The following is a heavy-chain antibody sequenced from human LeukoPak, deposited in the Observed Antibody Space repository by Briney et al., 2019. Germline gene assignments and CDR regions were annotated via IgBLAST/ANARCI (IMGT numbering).Heavy chain of an antibody. Sequence: SETLSLTCTVSGGSISSYYWIWLGQPPGQGLEGIGCVYYSGSTNYNPSLKSRVTISVDTSKNQFSLKLSSVTAADTAVYYWARAGLDSSSWYGQNWFDPWGQGTLVTVSS. D-gene: IGHD6-13*01. J-gene: IGHJ5*02. V-gene: IGHV4-59*01. CDR3: ARAGLDSSSWYGQNWFDP. CDR1: GGSISSYY. CDR2: VYYSGST.